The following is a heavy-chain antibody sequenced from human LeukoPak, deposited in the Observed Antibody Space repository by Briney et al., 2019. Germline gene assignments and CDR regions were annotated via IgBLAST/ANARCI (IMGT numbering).Heavy chain of an antibody. D-gene: IGHD5-18*01. J-gene: IGHJ4*02. CDR1: GYTFTSYY. CDR3: ARASRGIQLWLNFDY. V-gene: IGHV1-2*02. Sequence: ASVKVSCKASGYTFTSYYMNWVRQAPGQGLEWMGRINPNSGGTNYAQKFQGRVTMTRDTSISTAYMELSRLRSDDTAVYYCARASRGIQLWLNFDYWGQGTLVTVSS. CDR2: INPNSGGT.